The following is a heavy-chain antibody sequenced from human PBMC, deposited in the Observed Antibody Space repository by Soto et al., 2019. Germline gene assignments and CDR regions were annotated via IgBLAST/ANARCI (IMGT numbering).Heavy chain of an antibody. V-gene: IGHV1-18*01. Sequence: QVQLVQSGAEVKKPGASVKVSCKASGYTFTHYGITWVRQAPGQGLEWMGWINSFSGDTNCLPKLQDRLTMTTDTSTNTVYMELRNLRSDDTAVYFCARDLHSGGKYWYFDIWGRGTLVTVSS. CDR2: INSFSGDT. CDR3: ARDLHSGGKYWYFDI. D-gene: IGHD2-15*01. CDR1: GYTFTHYG. J-gene: IGHJ2*01.